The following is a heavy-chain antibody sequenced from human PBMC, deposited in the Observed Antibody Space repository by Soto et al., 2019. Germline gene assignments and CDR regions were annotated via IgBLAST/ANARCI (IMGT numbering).Heavy chain of an antibody. D-gene: IGHD5-12*01. J-gene: IGHJ4*02. V-gene: IGHV3-23*01. CDR3: AKTRGYSDYDLDY. CDR1: GFTFSSYA. CDR2: ISFIGVST. Sequence: EVQLLESGGGLVQPGGSLRLSCVASGFTFSSYALTWVGRAPGKGLEWVSAISFIGVSTYYADSVKGWFTISRDSSKNTLSLQMNSLRVEDTAIYYCAKTRGYSDYDLDYWGQGTLVTVSS.